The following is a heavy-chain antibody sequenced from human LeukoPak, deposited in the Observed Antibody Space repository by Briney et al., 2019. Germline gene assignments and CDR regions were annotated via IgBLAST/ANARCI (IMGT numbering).Heavy chain of an antibody. CDR2: TSYSEGT. V-gene: IGHV4-31*03. CDR3: ARGARGSYSY. Sequence: SETLSLTCTVSGGSVSRGGYYWNWIRQHPGKGLEWIGFTSYSEGTYYNPSLMSRITISVDRSQNQFSLRMRDVTAADTAVYYCARGARGSYSYWGQGTLVTVSS. CDR1: GGSVSRGGYY. J-gene: IGHJ4*02. D-gene: IGHD1-26*01.